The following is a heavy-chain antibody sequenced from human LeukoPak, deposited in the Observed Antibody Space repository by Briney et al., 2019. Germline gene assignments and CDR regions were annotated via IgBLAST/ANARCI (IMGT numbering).Heavy chain of an antibody. CDR2: INTDGGST. J-gene: IGHJ3*02. CDR1: GFTFSNYW. D-gene: IGHD3-10*01. Sequence: GGSLRLSCAASGFTFSNYWMHWVRQAPGKGLVWVSRINTDGGSTTYADSVKGRFTTSRDNAKNTLYLQMNSLRAEDTALYYCAIVGGGAFDIWGQGTMVTVSS. V-gene: IGHV3-74*01. CDR3: AIVGGGAFDI.